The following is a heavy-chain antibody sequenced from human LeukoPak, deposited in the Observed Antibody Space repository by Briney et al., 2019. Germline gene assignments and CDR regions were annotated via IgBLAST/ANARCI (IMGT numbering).Heavy chain of an antibody. J-gene: IGHJ4*02. CDR3: ARVRSSSSAVPWYFDY. V-gene: IGHV4-59*01. D-gene: IGHD6-6*01. CDR1: GGSIRNYY. CDR2: VYNSGST. Sequence: SETLSLTCTVSGGSIRNYYWSWIRQPPGKGLEYIGYVYNSGSTNYNPSLKSRVTISVDTSKNQFSLKLRSVTAADTAVYYCARVRSSSSAVPWYFDYWGQGTLVTVSS.